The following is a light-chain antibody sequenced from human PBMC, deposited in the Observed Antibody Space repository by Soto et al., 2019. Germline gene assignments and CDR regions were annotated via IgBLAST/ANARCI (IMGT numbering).Light chain of an antibody. CDR1: SSDVGGYNY. CDR2: EVS. V-gene: IGLV2-8*01. Sequence: QSALTQPPSASGSPGQSVTISCTGTSSDVGGYNYVSWYQQYPGKAPKLMIYEVSERPSGVPDRFSGSKSGNTASLTVSWLQAEYEADYYCSSYAGSNTYVFGTGTKLTVL. CDR3: SSYAGSNTYV. J-gene: IGLJ1*01.